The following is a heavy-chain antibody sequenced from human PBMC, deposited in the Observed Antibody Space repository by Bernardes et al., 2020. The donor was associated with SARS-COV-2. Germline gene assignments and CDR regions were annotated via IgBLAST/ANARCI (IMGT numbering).Heavy chain of an antibody. CDR2: ISDSGDST. CDR1: GFTFTNYA. D-gene: IGHD1-1*01. J-gene: IGHJ6*02. Sequence: GGSLRLSCAASGFTFTNYAMHWVRQAPGKGLEWVSAISDSGDSTFYSDSVKDRFTISRDNSKNTLYLQMNSLRAEDTAVYYCARDETTGTTSYGMDVWGQGTTVTVSS. CDR3: ARDETTGTTSYGMDV. V-gene: IGHV3-23*01.